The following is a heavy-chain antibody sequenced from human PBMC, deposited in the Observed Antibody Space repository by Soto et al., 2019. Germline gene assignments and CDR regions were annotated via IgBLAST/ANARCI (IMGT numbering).Heavy chain of an antibody. D-gene: IGHD3-10*01. Sequence: GGSLRLSCAASGFTVSNYGMHWVRQAPGKGLEWVAIISYDEGNKYYSRSVQGRFGISRDNSKNTVYLQMNSLRPEDTAVYYCAKAFPGHGGFGEFHFDPWGQGTLVTVSS. CDR2: ISYDEGNK. CDR3: AKAFPGHGGFGEFHFDP. CDR1: GFTVSNYG. V-gene: IGHV3-30*18. J-gene: IGHJ5*02.